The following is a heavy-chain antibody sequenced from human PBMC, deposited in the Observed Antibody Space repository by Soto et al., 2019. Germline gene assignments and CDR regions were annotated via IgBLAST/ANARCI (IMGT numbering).Heavy chain of an antibody. V-gene: IGHV3-23*01. CDR2: ISGSGGST. D-gene: IGHD5-18*01. Sequence: GGSLRLSCAASGFTFSSYAMSWVRQAPGKGLEWVSAISGSGGSTYYADSVKGRFTISRDNSKNTLYLQMNSLRAEDTAVYYCALKEGYSYGLYYFAYWGQGTLVTVSS. J-gene: IGHJ4*02. CDR3: ALKEGYSYGLYYFAY. CDR1: GFTFSSYA.